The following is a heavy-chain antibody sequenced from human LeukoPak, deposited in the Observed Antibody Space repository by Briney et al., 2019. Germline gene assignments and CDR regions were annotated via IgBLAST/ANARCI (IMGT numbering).Heavy chain of an antibody. Sequence: SETLSLTCAVSGYSISSGYYWGWIRQPPGKGLEWIGSIYHSGSTYYNPSLKSRVTISVDTSKNQFPLKLSSVTAADTAVYYCARARSGSGSYYNRGYFDYWGQGTLVTVSS. V-gene: IGHV4-38-2*01. J-gene: IGHJ4*02. CDR3: ARARSGSGSYYNRGYFDY. D-gene: IGHD3-10*01. CDR1: GYSISSGYY. CDR2: IYHSGST.